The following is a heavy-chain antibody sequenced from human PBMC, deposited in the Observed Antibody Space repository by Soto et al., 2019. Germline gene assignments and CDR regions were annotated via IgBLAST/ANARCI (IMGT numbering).Heavy chain of an antibody. CDR3: ARDPQQWLTSYYYYYYGMDV. CDR2: TYYRSKWYN. J-gene: IGHJ6*02. D-gene: IGHD6-19*01. V-gene: IGHV6-1*01. Sequence: SQTLSLTCVISGDSVSSNSAAWNWIRQSPSRGLEWLGRTYYRSKWYNDYAVSVKSRITINPDTSKNQFSLQLNSVTPEDTAVYYCARDPQQWLTSYYYYYYGMDVWGQGTTVTVSS. CDR1: GDSVSSNSAA.